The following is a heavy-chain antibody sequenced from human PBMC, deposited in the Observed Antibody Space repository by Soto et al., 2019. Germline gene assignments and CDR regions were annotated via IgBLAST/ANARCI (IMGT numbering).Heavy chain of an antibody. J-gene: IGHJ3*02. CDR2: FDPEDGET. Sequence: EASVKVSCKVSGYTLTELSMHWVRQAPGKGLEWMGGFDPEDGETIYAQKFQGRVTMTEDTSTDTAYMELSSLRSEDTAVYYCATASDIVVVVAATGAFDIWGQGTMVTVSS. CDR1: GYTLTELS. D-gene: IGHD2-15*01. V-gene: IGHV1-24*01. CDR3: ATASDIVVVVAATGAFDI.